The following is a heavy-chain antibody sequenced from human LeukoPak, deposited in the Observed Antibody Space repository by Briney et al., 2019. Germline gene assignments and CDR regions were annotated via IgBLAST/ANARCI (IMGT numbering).Heavy chain of an antibody. CDR2: TYYRSTRYN. J-gene: IGHJ5*02. Sequence: SQTLSLTCAISGDSVSSNSVTWNWIRQSPSRGLEWLGRTYYRSTRYNDYAVSVRGRITVNPDTSKNQFSLHLNSVTPEGTAVYYCARRLTQYDCFDPWGQGILVTVSS. D-gene: IGHD2-2*01. V-gene: IGHV6-1*01. CDR1: GDSVSSNSVT. CDR3: ARRLTQYDCFDP.